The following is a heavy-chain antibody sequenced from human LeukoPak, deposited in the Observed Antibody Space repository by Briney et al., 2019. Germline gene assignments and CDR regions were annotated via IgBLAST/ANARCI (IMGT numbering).Heavy chain of an antibody. CDR2: IYHSGST. CDR3: ARDGRWFDP. V-gene: IGHV4-38-2*02. J-gene: IGHJ5*02. CDR1: GYFISSGYF. Sequence: PSETLSLTCNVSGYFISSGYFWGWIRQPPGKGLEWIGSIYHSGSTYYNPSLKSRVTMSIDTSKNQFSLKLISVTAADTAVYYCARDGRWFDPWGQGTLVTVSS. D-gene: IGHD1-14*01.